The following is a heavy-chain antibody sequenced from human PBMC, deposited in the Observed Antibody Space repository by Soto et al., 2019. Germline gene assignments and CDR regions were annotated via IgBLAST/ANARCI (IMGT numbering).Heavy chain of an antibody. D-gene: IGHD2-2*01. CDR1: GGTFSNYA. Sequence: SVKVSCKASGGTFSNYAISWVRQAPGQGLEWMGGIIPISGTANYAQKFQGRVTITAGESTSTAYMELSSLRSEDTAVYYCARSQGSSTSLEIYYYYYYGMDVWGQGTSLTVSS. CDR2: IIPISGTA. J-gene: IGHJ6*02. V-gene: IGHV1-69*13. CDR3: ARSQGSSTSLEIYYYYYYGMDV.